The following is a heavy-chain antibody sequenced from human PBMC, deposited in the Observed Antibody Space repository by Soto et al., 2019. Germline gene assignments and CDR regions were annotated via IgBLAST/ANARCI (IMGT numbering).Heavy chain of an antibody. Sequence: GSLSLSCASYGFPVSNYAVTWVRQAPGSGLEWVSTISGSGGSTYYADSVKGRFTISRDNSKSTLYLQMNSLRAEDTALYYCAKGRSYYYYYGVDVWGQGTTVTVSS. CDR3: AKGRSYYYYYGVDV. J-gene: IGHJ6*02. CDR1: GFPVSNYA. CDR2: ISGSGGST. V-gene: IGHV3-23*01.